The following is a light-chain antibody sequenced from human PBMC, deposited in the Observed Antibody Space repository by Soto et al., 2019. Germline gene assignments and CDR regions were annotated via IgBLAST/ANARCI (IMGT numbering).Light chain of an antibody. V-gene: IGKV3-11*01. CDR2: DAS. J-gene: IGKJ1*01. Sequence: EVVLTQSPATLSLSPGERATLSCRASQIVSNYVAWYQQRPGQAPRLLIYDASKRATGIPARFSGSGSGTDFTLTISSLEPEDFAVYDCQQRSNWPRTFGQGTKVE. CDR3: QQRSNWPRT. CDR1: QIVSNY.